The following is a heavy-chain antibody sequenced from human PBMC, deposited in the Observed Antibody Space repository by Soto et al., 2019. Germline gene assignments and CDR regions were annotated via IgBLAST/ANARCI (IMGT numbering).Heavy chain of an antibody. Sequence: QVQLVQSGAEVKKPGSSVKVSCKASGGTFSSYAISWVRQAPGQGLEWMGGIIPIFGTANYAQKFQGRVTITADESTSTAYMELSSRRSEDTAGYYWARDLGGSYGDDGDYYYYGMDVWGQGTTVTVSS. D-gene: IGHD4-17*01. CDR1: GGTFSSYA. V-gene: IGHV1-69*01. CDR3: ARDLGGSYGDDGDYYYYGMDV. CDR2: IIPIFGTA. J-gene: IGHJ6*02.